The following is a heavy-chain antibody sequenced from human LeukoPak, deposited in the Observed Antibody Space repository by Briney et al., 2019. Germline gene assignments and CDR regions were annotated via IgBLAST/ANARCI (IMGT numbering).Heavy chain of an antibody. CDR2: IDDSGTT. CDR3: ARRGQAAGSKGAFDY. J-gene: IGHJ4*02. V-gene: IGHV4-39*01. CDR1: GVSISSGSYY. Sequence: PSETLSLTCTVSGVSISSGSYYWGWIRQPPGKGLEWVGSIDDSGTTYYNPALKSRVTISVHTSKNQFSLMFSSGTAAETARYFGARRGQAAGSKGAFDYWGQGTLVTVSS. D-gene: IGHD6-13*01.